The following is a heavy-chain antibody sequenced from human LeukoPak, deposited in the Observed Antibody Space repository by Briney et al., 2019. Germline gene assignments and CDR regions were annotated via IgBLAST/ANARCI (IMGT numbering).Heavy chain of an antibody. CDR2: ITSSDSNT. CDR1: GFTFSSYE. V-gene: IGHV3-48*03. J-gene: IGHJ6*03. CDR3: ERDGPPHYRSGWVYMDV. D-gene: IGHD6-25*01. Sequence: QAAGSLRLSCVASGFTFSSYEMRWVRHAPREGLEWLSYITSSDSNTHYADSVKGRFTIDTDDAQNSLYLQMNSVGVEDTAVYYCERDGPPHYRSGWVYMDVWGKGTTVTISS.